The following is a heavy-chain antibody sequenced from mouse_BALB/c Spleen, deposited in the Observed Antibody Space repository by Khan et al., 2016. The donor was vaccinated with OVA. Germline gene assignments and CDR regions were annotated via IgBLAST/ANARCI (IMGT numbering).Heavy chain of an antibody. V-gene: IGHV5-6-5*01. CDR2: ISSGGST. J-gene: IGHJ4*01. Sequence: EVELVESGGGLVKTGGSLKLSCAASGFTFSSYAVSWVRQTPEKRLEWVASISSGGSTYYPDSVKGRFTISRDDARNILYLQMSSLRSEDTAMYYCTRLVDYWGQGTSVTVSS. CDR3: TRLVDY. CDR1: GFTFSSYA.